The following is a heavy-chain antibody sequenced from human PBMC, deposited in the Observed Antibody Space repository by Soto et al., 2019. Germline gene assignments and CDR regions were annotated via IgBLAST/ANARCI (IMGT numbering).Heavy chain of an antibody. D-gene: IGHD3-3*01. CDR3: ARVGYYDFWSGYYTLGYYYYGMDV. CDR2: ISSSGSTI. V-gene: IGHV3-11*01. Sequence: GGSLRLSCAASGFTFSDYYMSWIRQSPGKGLEWVSYISSSGSTIYYADSVKGRFTISRDNAKNSLYLQMNSLRAEDTAVYYCARVGYYDFWSGYYTLGYYYYGMDVWGQGTTVTVSS. CDR1: GFTFSDYY. J-gene: IGHJ6*02.